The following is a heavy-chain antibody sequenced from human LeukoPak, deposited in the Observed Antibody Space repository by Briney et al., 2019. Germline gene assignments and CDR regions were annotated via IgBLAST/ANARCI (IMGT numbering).Heavy chain of an antibody. J-gene: IGHJ4*02. CDR1: GFTVSSNY. CDR3: ARAETYYDYVWGTNRPGYFDY. Sequence: GGSLRLSCAASGFTVSSNYMSWVRQAPGKGLEWVSVIYSGGSTYYADSVKGRFTISRDNSKNTLYLQMISLRAEDTAAYYCARAETYYDYVWGTNRPGYFDYWGQGTLVTVSS. V-gene: IGHV3-53*01. D-gene: IGHD3-16*02. CDR2: IYSGGST.